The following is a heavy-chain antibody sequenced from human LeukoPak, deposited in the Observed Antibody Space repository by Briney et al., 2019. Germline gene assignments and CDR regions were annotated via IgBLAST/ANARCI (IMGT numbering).Heavy chain of an antibody. CDR1: GYTFTYRY. J-gene: IGHJ4*02. CDR3: ASTGTGRYFDS. V-gene: IGHV1-45*02. Sequence: SVKVSCKASGYTFTYRYLHWVRQAPGQALEWMGWTTPFNGNTNYAKKFQDRVTINRDRSMRTVYLELSSLRSEDTAMYYCASTGTGRYFDSWGQGTLVTVSS. CDR2: TTPFNGNT. D-gene: IGHD1-1*01.